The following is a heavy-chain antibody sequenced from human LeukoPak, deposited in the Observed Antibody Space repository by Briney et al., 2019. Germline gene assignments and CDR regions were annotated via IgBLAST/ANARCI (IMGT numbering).Heavy chain of an antibody. CDR1: GGSISSSSYY. V-gene: IGHV4-39*07. CDR3: ARDDKEMATIGLGAFDI. CDR2: IYYSGST. J-gene: IGHJ3*02. D-gene: IGHD5-24*01. Sequence: TSETLSLTCTVSGGSISSSSYYWGWIRQPPGKGLEWIGSIYYSGSTYYNPSLKSRVTISVDTSKNQFSLKLSSVTAADTAVYYCARDDKEMATIGLGAFDIWGQGTMVTVSS.